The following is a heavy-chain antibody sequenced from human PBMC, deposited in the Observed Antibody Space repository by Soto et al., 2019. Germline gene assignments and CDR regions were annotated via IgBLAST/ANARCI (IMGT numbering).Heavy chain of an antibody. CDR2: IYYSGST. V-gene: IGHV4-39*01. Sequence: PSETLSLTCTVSGGSISSSSYYWGWIRQPPGKGLEWIGSIYYSGSTYYNPSLKSRVTISVDTSKNQFSLKLSSVTAADTAVYYCARSSITIFGVVTKVPVWGQGTTVTVSS. J-gene: IGHJ6*02. CDR1: GGSISSSSYY. CDR3: ARSSITIFGVVTKVPV. D-gene: IGHD3-3*01.